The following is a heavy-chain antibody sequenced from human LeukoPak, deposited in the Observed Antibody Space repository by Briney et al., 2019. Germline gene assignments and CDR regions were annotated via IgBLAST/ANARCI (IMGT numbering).Heavy chain of an antibody. CDR1: GYTFTSYA. V-gene: IGHV7-4-1*02. D-gene: IGHD1-1*01. CDR3: ARGRFTAGTTRRDWFDP. Sequence: GASVKASCKASGYTFTSYAMNWVRQAPGQGLEWMGWINTNTGNPTYAQGFTRRFVFSLDTSVSTAYLQISSLKAEDTAVYYCARGRFTAGTTRRDWFDPWGQGTLVTVSS. CDR2: INTNTGNP. J-gene: IGHJ5*02.